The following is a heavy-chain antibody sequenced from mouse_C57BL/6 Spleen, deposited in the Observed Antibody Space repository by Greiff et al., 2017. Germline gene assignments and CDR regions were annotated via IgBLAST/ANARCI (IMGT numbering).Heavy chain of an antibody. Sequence: EVQVVESGGGLVKPGGSLKLSCAASGFTFSSYAMSWVRQTPEKRLEWVATISDGGSYTYYPDNVKGRFTTSRDNAKNNLYLQMSHLKSEDTAMYYCARGDYDDYWGQGTTLTVSS. J-gene: IGHJ2*01. V-gene: IGHV5-4*01. CDR1: GFTFSSYA. D-gene: IGHD2-4*01. CDR2: ISDGGSYT. CDR3: ARGDYDDY.